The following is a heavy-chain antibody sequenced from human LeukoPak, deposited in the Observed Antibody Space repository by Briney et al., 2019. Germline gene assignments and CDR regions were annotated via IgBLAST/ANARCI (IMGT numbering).Heavy chain of an antibody. J-gene: IGHJ3*02. V-gene: IGHV4-61*01. D-gene: IGHD4-17*01. CDR1: GGAVSSGSYY. CDR2: IYYSGTT. CDR3: ARARYGEDAFDI. Sequence: SETLSLTCTVSGGAVSSGSYYWSWIRQPPGKGLEWVGYIYYSGTTNYNPSLKGRVTISVDTSKSQYSPKLSSVTAADTAVYFCARARYGEDAFDIWGQGAMVAVSS.